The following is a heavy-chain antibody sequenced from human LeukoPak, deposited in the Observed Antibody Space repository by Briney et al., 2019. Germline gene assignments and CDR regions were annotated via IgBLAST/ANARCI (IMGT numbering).Heavy chain of an antibody. J-gene: IGHJ4*02. D-gene: IGHD3-22*01. CDR1: GYIFTSYW. CDR3: ARPLASGDSSGYAVYY. Sequence: PGESLQISCQGSGYIFTSYWIGWVRQLPGKGLEWMGIIYTGDSDTRYSPSSHGQVTISADKSISTAYLQWSSLKASDTAMYYCARPLASGDSSGYAVYYWGQGTLVTVSS. CDR2: IYTGDSDT. V-gene: IGHV5-51*01.